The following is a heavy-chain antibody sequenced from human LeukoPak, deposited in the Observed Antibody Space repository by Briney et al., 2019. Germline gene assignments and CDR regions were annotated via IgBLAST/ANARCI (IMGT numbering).Heavy chain of an antibody. CDR1: GFTFSTYS. J-gene: IGHJ3*02. CDR2: IRSSSSTI. Sequence: PGGSLRLSCGASGFTFSTYSMNWVRQAPGKGLEWVSYIRSSSSTIYYADSVKGRFTISRDNAKNSLYLQMNSLRAEDTAVYYCARAKRNGFDIWGQGTMVTVSS. V-gene: IGHV3-48*01. CDR3: ARAKRNGFDI.